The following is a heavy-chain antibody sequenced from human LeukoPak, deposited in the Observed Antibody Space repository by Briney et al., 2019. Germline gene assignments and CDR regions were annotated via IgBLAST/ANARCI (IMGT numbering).Heavy chain of an antibody. CDR3: ARGTDLICASFAY. CDR2: INYDGTTT. CDR1: GFTFSSYW. V-gene: IGHV3-74*01. J-gene: IGHJ4*02. D-gene: IGHD3-16*01. Sequence: GGSLRLSCAASGFTFSSYWMDWVRQGPGKGLVWVSRINYDGTTTYYADSVKGRFTISRDNAKNTLYLQLHSLRAEDTAVYYCARGTDLICASFAYWGQGTLVTVSS.